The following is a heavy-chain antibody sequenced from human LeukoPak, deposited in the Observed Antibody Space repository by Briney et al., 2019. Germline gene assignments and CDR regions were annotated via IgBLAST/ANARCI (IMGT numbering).Heavy chain of an antibody. CDR3: AREYSSGWYVRWFDP. CDR2: ISYDGSNK. D-gene: IGHD6-19*01. CDR1: GFTFSSYA. Sequence: GGSLRLSCAASGFTFSSYAMHWVRPAPGKGLEWVAVISYDGSNKYYADSVKGRFTISRDNSKNTLYLQMNSLRAEDTAVYYCAREYSSGWYVRWFDPWGQGTLVTVSS. V-gene: IGHV3-30-3*01. J-gene: IGHJ5*02.